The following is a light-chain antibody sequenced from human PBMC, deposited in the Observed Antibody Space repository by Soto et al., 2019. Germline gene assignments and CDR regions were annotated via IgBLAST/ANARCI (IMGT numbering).Light chain of an antibody. CDR2: DAS. CDR3: QQYYNYRT. CDR1: QTISSR. V-gene: IGKV1-5*01. Sequence: DVQMTQFPSTLSASVGDRVTITCRASQTISSRLAWYQQKPGKAPKLLIYDASSLESGVPSRFSGSESGTEFTLTISSLQPDDVAIYYCQQYYNYRTFGQGTKVEMK. J-gene: IGKJ1*01.